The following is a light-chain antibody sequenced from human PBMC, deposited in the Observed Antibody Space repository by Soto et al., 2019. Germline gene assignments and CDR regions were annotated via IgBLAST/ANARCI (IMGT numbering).Light chain of an antibody. CDR2: EVS. V-gene: IGLV2-14*01. Sequence: QSALTQPASLSGSPGQSITISCTGTSSDIGAYDYVSWYQQHPGKAPKLMIYEVSNWPSGVSNRFSGSKSGNTASLTISGLQAEDEADYYCISYTSSNTLVFGTGTKLTVL. J-gene: IGLJ1*01. CDR3: ISYTSSNTLV. CDR1: SSDIGAYDY.